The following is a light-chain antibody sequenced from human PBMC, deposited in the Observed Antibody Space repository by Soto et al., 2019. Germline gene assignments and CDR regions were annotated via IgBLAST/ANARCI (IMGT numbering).Light chain of an antibody. V-gene: IGKV1-6*01. CDR1: QGIRND. J-gene: IGKJ4*01. Sequence: AIQMTQSPSSLSASVGDRVTITCRASQGIRNDLGWYQQKPGKAPKLLIYAASSLQSGVPSRFSGSGSGTDFTITISSLQLEDFVTYYCLQDYNYPLTFGGGTKVEIK. CDR2: AAS. CDR3: LQDYNYPLT.